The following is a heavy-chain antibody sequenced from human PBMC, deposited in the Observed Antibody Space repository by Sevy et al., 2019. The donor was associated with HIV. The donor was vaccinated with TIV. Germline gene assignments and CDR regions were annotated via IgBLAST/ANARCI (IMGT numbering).Heavy chain of an antibody. CDR3: AKDRGQLAPDSYGMDV. CDR1: GSTFSSYA. CDR2: ISGSGGST. J-gene: IGHJ6*02. D-gene: IGHD6-6*01. Sequence: GGSLRLSCAASGSTFSSYAMSWVRQAPGKGLEWVSAISGSGGSTFYTDSVRGRFTISIDNSKNTLFLQMNSLRPEDTAVYYCAKDRGQLAPDSYGMDVWGQGTTVTVSS. V-gene: IGHV3-23*01.